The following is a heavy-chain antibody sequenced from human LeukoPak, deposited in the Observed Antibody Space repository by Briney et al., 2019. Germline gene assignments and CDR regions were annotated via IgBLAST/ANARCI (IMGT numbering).Heavy chain of an antibody. CDR1: GYIFSDYY. D-gene: IGHD6-13*01. J-gene: IGHJ4*02. CDR3: ARGAEAETSPLDF. CDR2: INPKSGAA. Sequence: ASVKVSCRASGYIFSDYYMHWVRQAPGQGLEWLGWINPKSGAADYAQQFRGRVTMTRDTSINTDYMEMKRVTSDDTAVYFCARGAEAETSPLDFWGQGTLVIVS. V-gene: IGHV1-2*02.